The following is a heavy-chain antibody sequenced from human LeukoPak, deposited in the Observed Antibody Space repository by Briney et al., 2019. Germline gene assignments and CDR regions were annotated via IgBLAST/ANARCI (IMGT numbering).Heavy chain of an antibody. CDR2: IYTSGST. CDR3: ARKIHGSGSYVWSRSRWFDP. D-gene: IGHD3-10*01. V-gene: IGHV4-4*07. CDR1: GGSISSYY. J-gene: IGHJ5*02. Sequence: SETLSLTCTVSGGSISSYYWSWIRQPAGKGLEWIGRIYTSGSTNYNPSLKSRVTMSVDTSNNQLSLRLISVTAADTAVYYCARKIHGSGSYVWSRSRWFDPWGQGTLVTVSS.